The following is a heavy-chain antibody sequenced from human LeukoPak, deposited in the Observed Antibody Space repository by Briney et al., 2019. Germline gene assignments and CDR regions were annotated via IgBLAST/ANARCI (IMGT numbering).Heavy chain of an antibody. V-gene: IGHV3-23*01. J-gene: IGHJ6*02. CDR3: AKAGGVDYYYYGMDV. CDR1: GFTVSSNY. Sequence: GGSLRLSCAVSGFTVSSNYMSWVRQAPGKGLEWVSAISGSGGSTYYADSVKGRFTISRDNSKNTLYLQMNSLRAEDTAVYYCAKAGGVDYYYYGMDVWGQGTTVTVSS. D-gene: IGHD3-16*01. CDR2: ISGSGGST.